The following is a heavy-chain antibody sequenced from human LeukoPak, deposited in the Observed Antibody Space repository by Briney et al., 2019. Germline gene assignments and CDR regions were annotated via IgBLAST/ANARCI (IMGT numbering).Heavy chain of an antibody. J-gene: IGHJ4*02. CDR3: ARDRHKYNYDSGGYPPY. Sequence: PGGSLRLSCEASGFTFSSYSMLWVRQAPGKGLEWVSYISSSSSTIYYADSVKGRFTISRDNAKNSLYLQMNTLRAEDTAVYYCARDRHKYNYDSGGYPPYWGQGTLVTVSS. CDR2: ISSSSSTI. CDR1: GFTFSSYS. V-gene: IGHV3-48*01. D-gene: IGHD3-22*01.